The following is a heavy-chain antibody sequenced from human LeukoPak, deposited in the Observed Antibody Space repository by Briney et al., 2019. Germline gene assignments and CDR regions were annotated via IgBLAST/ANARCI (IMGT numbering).Heavy chain of an antibody. V-gene: IGHV5-51*07. CDR1: GYSFTRYW. Sequence: GESLKISCKGSGYSFTRYWIGWVHQMPGEGLEWMGIIYHGDSETRYSPSFQGQVTISADKSISTAYLQWSSLKASDTAMYYCARRRDLYSGSYYPFDYWGQGTLVTVSS. D-gene: IGHD1-26*01. CDR3: ARRRDLYSGSYYPFDY. J-gene: IGHJ4*02. CDR2: IYHGDSET.